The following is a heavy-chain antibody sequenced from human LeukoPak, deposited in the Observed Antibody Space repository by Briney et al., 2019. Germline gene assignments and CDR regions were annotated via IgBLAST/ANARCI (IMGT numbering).Heavy chain of an antibody. CDR3: ATGRTGTTRPPGDY. CDR2: ISAYNGNT. V-gene: IGHV1-18*01. Sequence: ASVKVSCKASGYTFTSYGISWVRQAPGQGLEWMGWISAYNGNTNYAQKFQGRVTMTEDTSTDTAYMELSSLRSEDTAVYYCATGRTGTTRPPGDYWGQGTLVTVSS. D-gene: IGHD1-7*01. CDR1: GYTFTSYG. J-gene: IGHJ4*02.